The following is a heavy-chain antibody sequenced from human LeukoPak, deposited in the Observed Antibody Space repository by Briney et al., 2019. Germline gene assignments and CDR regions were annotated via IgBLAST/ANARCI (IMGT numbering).Heavy chain of an antibody. CDR3: AALGVIAPYDAFDI. V-gene: IGHV4-61*02. CDR2: IYTSGST. D-gene: IGHD2-21*01. CDR1: GGSISSGSYY. J-gene: IGHJ3*02. Sequence: SQTLSLTCTVSGGSISSGSYYWSWIRQPAGEGLEWIGRIYTSGSTNSNPSLKSRVTISVDTSKNQFSLKLGSVTAADTAVYYCAALGVIAPYDAFDIWGQGTMVTVSS.